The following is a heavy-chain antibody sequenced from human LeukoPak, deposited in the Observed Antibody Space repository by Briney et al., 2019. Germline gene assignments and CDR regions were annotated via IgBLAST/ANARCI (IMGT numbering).Heavy chain of an antibody. CDR3: ARDRPKLRYFDWLYAFDI. J-gene: IGHJ3*02. V-gene: IGHV1-18*01. CDR1: GYTFTSYG. D-gene: IGHD3-9*01. Sequence: GASVKVSCKXSGYTFTSYGISLVRQAPGQGLEWMGWISAYNGNTNYAQKLQGRVTMTTDTSTSTAYMELRSLRSDDTAVYYCARDRPKLRYFDWLYAFDIWGQGTMVTVSS. CDR2: ISAYNGNT.